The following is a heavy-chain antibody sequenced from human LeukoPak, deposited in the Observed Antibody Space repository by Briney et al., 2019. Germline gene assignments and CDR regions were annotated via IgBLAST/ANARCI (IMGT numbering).Heavy chain of an antibody. D-gene: IGHD3-10*01. Sequence: PSETLSLTCAVYGGSFSGYYWSWIRQPPGKGLEWIGEINHSGSTNYNPSLKSRVTISVDTSKNQFSLKLSSVTAADTAVYYCARGDYGSGPLDYWGQGTLVTVSS. CDR2: INHSGST. CDR3: ARGDYGSGPLDY. V-gene: IGHV4-34*01. CDR1: GGSFSGYY. J-gene: IGHJ4*02.